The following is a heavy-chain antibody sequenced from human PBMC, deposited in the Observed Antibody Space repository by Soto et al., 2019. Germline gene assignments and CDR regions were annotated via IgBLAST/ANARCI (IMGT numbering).Heavy chain of an antibody. V-gene: IGHV1-69*02. CDR2: VNPIVGMS. D-gene: IGHD3-10*01. J-gene: IGHJ4*02. CDR1: GGTFNFYT. CDR3: ATSYGSGSTHFAS. Sequence: QVQLVQSGAEVMKPGSSVRVSCTTSGGTFNFYTINWVRQAPGQGLEWVGRVNPIVGMSNSAQKFQGRVTITADKSTNIAYMDLTRLKSEDTAVYYCATSYGSGSTHFASWGQGTLVTVSS.